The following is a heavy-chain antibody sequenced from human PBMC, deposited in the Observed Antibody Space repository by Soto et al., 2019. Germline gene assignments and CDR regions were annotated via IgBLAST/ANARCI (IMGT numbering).Heavy chain of an antibody. CDR3: AVTIFGVVRDDY. Sequence: SETLSLTCAVYGGSFSGYYWSWIPQPPGKGLEWIGEINHSGSTNYNPSLKSRVTISVDTSKNQFSLKLSSVTAADTAVYYCAVTIFGVVRDDYWGQGTLVTVSS. CDR1: GGSFSGYY. CDR2: INHSGST. V-gene: IGHV4-34*01. D-gene: IGHD3-3*01. J-gene: IGHJ4*02.